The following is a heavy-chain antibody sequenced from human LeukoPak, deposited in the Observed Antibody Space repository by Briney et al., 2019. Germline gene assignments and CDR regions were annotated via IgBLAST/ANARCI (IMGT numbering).Heavy chain of an antibody. CDR2: INPSDGST. CDR1: GYTFTSYY. V-gene: IGHV1-46*01. J-gene: IGHJ4*02. CDR3: ARGHSSGYYTGPLDY. Sequence: GASVKVSCKASGYTFTSYYMHWVRQAPGQGLEWMGIINPSDGSTSYAQKFQGRVTMTRDTSTSTVYMELSSLRSEDTAVYYCARGHSSGYYTGPLDYWGQGTLVTVSS. D-gene: IGHD3-22*01.